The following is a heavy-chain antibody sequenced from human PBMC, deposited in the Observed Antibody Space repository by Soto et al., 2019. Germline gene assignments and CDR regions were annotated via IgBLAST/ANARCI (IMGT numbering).Heavy chain of an antibody. CDR3: ARSQGSSTSLEIYYYYYYGMDV. CDR1: GGTFSSYA. D-gene: IGHD2-2*01. V-gene: IGHV1-69*13. J-gene: IGHJ6*02. CDR2: IIPISGTA. Sequence: SGKVSCKASGGTFSSYAISWLGQAPGQGLEWMGGIIPISGTANYAQKFQGRVTITADESTSTAYMELSSLRSEDTAVYYCARSQGSSTSLEIYYYYYYGMDVWGQGTTVTVSS.